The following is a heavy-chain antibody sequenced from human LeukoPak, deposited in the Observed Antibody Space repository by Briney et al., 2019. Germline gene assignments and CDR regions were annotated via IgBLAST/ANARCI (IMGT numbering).Heavy chain of an antibody. Sequence: GGSLRLSCAAFGFSFDDNAMYWVRQAPGKGLEWVSLISGDGATTYYADSVKGRFNISRDNSKSSLYLQMNSLRSEDTALYYCAKDNQRGGFQHWGQGTLVTVSS. CDR2: ISGDGATT. D-gene: IGHD3-16*01. V-gene: IGHV3-43*02. CDR1: GFSFDDNA. J-gene: IGHJ1*01. CDR3: AKDNQRGGFQH.